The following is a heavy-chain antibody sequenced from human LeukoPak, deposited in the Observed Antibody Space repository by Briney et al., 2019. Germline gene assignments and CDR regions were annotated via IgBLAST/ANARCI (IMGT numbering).Heavy chain of an antibody. J-gene: IGHJ5*01. CDR1: GFIFSSSA. D-gene: IGHD5-18*01. CDR3: LKVEGYCFGTFDC. Sequence: GGSLRHSCAAPGFIFSSSAMCTVSQAPGKGLEWVSVISGTGGTTYYADSVKGRFTISRDNSKNTLYLQMIKLRAEDTVVYSRLKVEGYCFGTFDCWGQGSLVTVSS. V-gene: IGHV3-23*01. CDR2: ISGTGGTT.